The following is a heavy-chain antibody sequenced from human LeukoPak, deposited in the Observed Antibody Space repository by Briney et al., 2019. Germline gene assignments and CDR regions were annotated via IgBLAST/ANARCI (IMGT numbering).Heavy chain of an antibody. CDR2: ISSRSSVI. Sequence: GGSLRLSCAASGFTFSSYGMSWVRQAPGKGLEWISSISSRSSVIFYADSVKGRFTISRDNAKNSLYLQMNSLRAEDTAVYYCARGGAGATASDVFDIWGQGTMVTVSS. CDR3: ARGGAGATASDVFDI. V-gene: IGHV3-21*01. J-gene: IGHJ3*02. D-gene: IGHD5-12*01. CDR1: GFTFSSYG.